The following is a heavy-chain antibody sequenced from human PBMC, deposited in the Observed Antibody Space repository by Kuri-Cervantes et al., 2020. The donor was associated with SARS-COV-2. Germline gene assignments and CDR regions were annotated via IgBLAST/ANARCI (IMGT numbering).Heavy chain of an antibody. CDR2: IYPSGST. CDR1: GGSISGEASY. J-gene: IGHJ3*02. Sequence: SETLSLTCSVSGGSISGEASYWSWIRQPAGKGLEWIGRIYPSGSTNYNPSLKSRVTMSVDTSKNQLSLKLSSVTAADTAVYYCARYDYGDYVDAFDIWGQGTMVTVSS. D-gene: IGHD4-17*01. CDR3: ARYDYGDYVDAFDI. V-gene: IGHV4-61*02.